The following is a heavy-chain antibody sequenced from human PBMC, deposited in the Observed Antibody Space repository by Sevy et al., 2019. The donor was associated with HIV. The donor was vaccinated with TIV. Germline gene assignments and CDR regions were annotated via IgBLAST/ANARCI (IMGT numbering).Heavy chain of an antibody. V-gene: IGHV5-51*01. Sequence: GESLKISCKGSGYSFSDYWIGWVRRKPGKGLEWMGIIYPGDSETRYNPSFEAQVTISADTSINTAYLEWRSLKASDTAMYYCARHKLSYDNNWIQDNWFDPWGQGTLVTVSS. CDR3: ARHKLSYDNNWIQDNWFDP. CDR1: GYSFSDYW. CDR2: IYPGDSET. J-gene: IGHJ5*02. D-gene: IGHD1-1*01.